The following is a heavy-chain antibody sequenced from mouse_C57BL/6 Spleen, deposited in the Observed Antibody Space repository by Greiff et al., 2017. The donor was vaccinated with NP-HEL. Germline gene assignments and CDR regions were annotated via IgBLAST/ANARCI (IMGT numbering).Heavy chain of an antibody. CDR3: ARSGYDYDLYYFDY. V-gene: IGHV1-55*01. J-gene: IGHJ2*01. CDR2: IYPGSGST. D-gene: IGHD2-4*01. Sequence: VQLQQPGAELVKPGASVKMSCKASGYTFTSYWITWVKQRPGQGLEWIGDIYPGSGSTNYNEKFKSKATLTVDTSSSTAYMQLSSLTSEDSAVYYCARSGYDYDLYYFDYWGQGTTLTVSS. CDR1: GYTFTSYW.